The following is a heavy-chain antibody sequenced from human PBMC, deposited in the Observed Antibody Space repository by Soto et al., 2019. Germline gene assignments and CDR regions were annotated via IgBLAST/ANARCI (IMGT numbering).Heavy chain of an antibody. CDR2: ISYDENKR. D-gene: IGHD2-2*01. CDR1: GFTFRSYA. CDR3: ARAMDAAMTSKDNWFDP. Sequence: GGSLRLSCAASGFTFRSYAMHWVRQAPGKGLEWVAVISYDENKRYYTDSVKGRFTISRDNSKNTLYLQVNSLRAEDTAVYYWARAMDAAMTSKDNWFDPWGQGTLVTVSS. V-gene: IGHV3-30-3*01. J-gene: IGHJ5*02.